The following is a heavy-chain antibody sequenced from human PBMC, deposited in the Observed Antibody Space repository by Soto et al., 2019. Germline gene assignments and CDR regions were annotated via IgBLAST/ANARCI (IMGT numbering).Heavy chain of an antibody. CDR3: ARGRIIVAGGFDP. CDR1: GYTFTSYD. V-gene: IGHV1-8*02. CDR2: MNASTGNT. Sequence: QVQLVQSGAEVKKPGASVKVSCKASGYTFTSYDIIWVRQATGQGLEWMGWMNASTGNTDRAEKFQGRLTMTRNTSMSTVYMELSSPSFEDTAVHDWARGRIIVAGGFDPWRQGTLVTVSS. J-gene: IGHJ5*02. D-gene: IGHD6-19*01.